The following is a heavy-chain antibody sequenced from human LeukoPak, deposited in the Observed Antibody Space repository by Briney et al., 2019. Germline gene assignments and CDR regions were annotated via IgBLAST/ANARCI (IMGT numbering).Heavy chain of an antibody. J-gene: IGHJ4*02. CDR2: INPSGRIT. CDR1: GYTFTDYY. V-gene: IGHV1-46*01. CDR3: ARADY. Sequence: ASVKVSCKASGYTFTDYYMNWVRKAPGQGLEWMGIINPSGRITNYAQKFQGRVNMTRDTSTSTVYLELSSLRSEDTAVYYCARADYWGQGTLVTVSS.